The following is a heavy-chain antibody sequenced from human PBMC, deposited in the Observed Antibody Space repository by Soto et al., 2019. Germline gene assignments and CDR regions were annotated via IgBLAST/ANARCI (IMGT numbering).Heavy chain of an antibody. V-gene: IGHV3-30-3*01. D-gene: IGHD1-1*01. Sequence: QVQLVESGGGVVQPGRSLRLSCAASGFTFSSYAMHWVRQAPGKGLEWVAVISYDGSNKYYADSVKGRFTISRDNSKNTLSLQMNSLRAEDTAVYYCARDRLRYNWNDFPDYYYGIDVWGQGTTVTVSS. CDR2: ISYDGSNK. CDR1: GFTFSSYA. J-gene: IGHJ6*02. CDR3: ARDRLRYNWNDFPDYYYGIDV.